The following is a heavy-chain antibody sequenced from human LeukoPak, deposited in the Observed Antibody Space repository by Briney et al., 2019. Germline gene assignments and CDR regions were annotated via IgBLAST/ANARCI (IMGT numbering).Heavy chain of an antibody. Sequence: RPGGSLRLSCAASGFTFDDYGMSWVRQAPGKGLEWVSGINWNGGSTGYADSVKGRFTISRDNAKNSLYLQMNSLRAEDTALYHCARDESRYYYGSGSYYPLGWFDPWGQGTLVTVSS. V-gene: IGHV3-20*01. J-gene: IGHJ5*02. D-gene: IGHD3-10*01. CDR1: GFTFDDYG. CDR3: ARDESRYYYGSGSYYPLGWFDP. CDR2: INWNGGST.